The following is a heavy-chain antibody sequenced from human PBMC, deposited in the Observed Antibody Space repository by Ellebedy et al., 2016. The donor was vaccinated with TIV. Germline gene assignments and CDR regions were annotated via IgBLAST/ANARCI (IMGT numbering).Heavy chain of an antibody. J-gene: IGHJ4*02. Sequence: GESLNISCAASGFIFSTYTMNWVRQAPGKGLEWVSSISSNGRHIYYADSVRARFAISRDNAGGSLWLQMTSLRAEDTALYYCAREFDIGQPSAFDYWGQGILVTVSS. D-gene: IGHD2-15*01. V-gene: IGHV3-21*01. CDR2: ISSNGRHI. CDR3: AREFDIGQPSAFDY. CDR1: GFIFSTYT.